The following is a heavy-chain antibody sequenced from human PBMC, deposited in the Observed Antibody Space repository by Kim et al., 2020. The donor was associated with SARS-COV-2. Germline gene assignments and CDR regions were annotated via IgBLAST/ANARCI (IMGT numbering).Heavy chain of an antibody. CDR3: ARIPAPKAAATDY. D-gene: IGHD6-13*01. Sequence: YSTSLKTRLTISKDTSNNQVVLTMTNMDPVDTATYYCARIPAPKAAATDYWGQGTLVTVSS. V-gene: IGHV2-70*01. J-gene: IGHJ4*02.